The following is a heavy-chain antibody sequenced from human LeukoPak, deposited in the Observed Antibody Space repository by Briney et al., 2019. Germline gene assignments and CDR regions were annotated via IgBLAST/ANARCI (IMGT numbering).Heavy chain of an antibody. Sequence: GGSLRLSCAASGFTFSKDWMLWVRQAPGEGLESGSRINTDGTVTTYADSVKGRFTVSRDNADNTMFLQMNSVRDEDTAVYYCATKQWLAPPPDSWGQGTPVTVSS. D-gene: IGHD6-19*01. V-gene: IGHV3-74*01. CDR2: INTDGTVT. J-gene: IGHJ4*02. CDR3: ATKQWLAPPPDS. CDR1: GFTFSKDW.